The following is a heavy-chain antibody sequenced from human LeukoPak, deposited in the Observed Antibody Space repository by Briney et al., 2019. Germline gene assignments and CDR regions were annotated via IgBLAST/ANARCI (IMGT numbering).Heavy chain of an antibody. D-gene: IGHD4-23*01. CDR1: GFSFSSCGYY. J-gene: IGHJ4*02. Sequence: SETLSLTCTVSGFSFSSCGYYWIWIRQHPGEGLEWIGYIYYSGSTYHNPSLKSRVTVSADTSKNQFSLKLSCVSAADEAVYYCSNGDYGANTGYWGQGTLVIVSS. CDR2: IYYSGST. CDR3: SNGDYGANTGY. V-gene: IGHV4-31*03.